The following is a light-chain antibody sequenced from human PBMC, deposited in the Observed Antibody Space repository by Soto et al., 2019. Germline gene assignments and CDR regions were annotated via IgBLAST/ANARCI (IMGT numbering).Light chain of an antibody. J-gene: IGLJ1*01. V-gene: IGLV2-14*01. CDR1: SSDVGGYRY. CDR2: EVS. Sequence: ALTQPASVSGSPGQSITISCTGTSSDVGGYRYVSWYQQHPGKAPKLLIYEVSNRPSGVSNRFSGSKSGNTASLTISGVQAEDEADYYCCSYAGSYTLYVFGTGTKVTVL. CDR3: CSYAGSYTLYV.